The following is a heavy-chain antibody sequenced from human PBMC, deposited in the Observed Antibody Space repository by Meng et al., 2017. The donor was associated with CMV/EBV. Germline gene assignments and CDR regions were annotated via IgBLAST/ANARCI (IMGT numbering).Heavy chain of an antibody. CDR1: GYTFTSYY. V-gene: IGHV1-46*01. D-gene: IGHD3-22*01. J-gene: IGHJ4*02. Sequence: ASVKVSCKASGYTFTSYYVHWVRQTPGQGLEWMGIINPSGGSTSYAQKFQGRVTMTRDTSTSTVYMELSSLRSEDTAVYYCARVPHSSHDSSGSLGYWGQGTLVTVSS. CDR2: INPSGGST. CDR3: ARVPHSSHDSSGSLGY.